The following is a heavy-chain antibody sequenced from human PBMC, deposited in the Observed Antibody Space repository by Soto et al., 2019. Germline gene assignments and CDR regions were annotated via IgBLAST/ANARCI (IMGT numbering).Heavy chain of an antibody. CDR2: ISHTGST. Sequence: PSETLSLTCAVSDGSISSGNSYSWSWIRQPPGKGLEWIGSISHTGSTSYNPSLKGRVTMSVDKSKNQFSLKLSSVTAADMAVYYCARAVAPYLGTWFDPWGQGTLVTVSS. D-gene: IGHD3-16*01. J-gene: IGHJ5*02. V-gene: IGHV4-30-2*01. CDR1: DGSISSGNSYS. CDR3: ARAVAPYLGTWFDP.